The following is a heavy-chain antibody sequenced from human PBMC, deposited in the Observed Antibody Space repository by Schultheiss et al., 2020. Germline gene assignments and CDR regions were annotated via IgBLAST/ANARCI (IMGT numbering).Heavy chain of an antibody. CDR2: ISSSGST. CDR1: GFTFSSYG. CDR3: AKGSSGIATGMDV. Sequence: GGSLRLSCAASGFTFSSYGMHWVRQAPGKGLEWVSYISSSGSTYYADSVKGRFTISRDNSKNTLYLQMNSLRAEDTAVYYCAKGSSGIATGMDVWGQGNTVTVSS. V-gene: IGHV3-48*01. J-gene: IGHJ6*02. D-gene: IGHD6-13*01.